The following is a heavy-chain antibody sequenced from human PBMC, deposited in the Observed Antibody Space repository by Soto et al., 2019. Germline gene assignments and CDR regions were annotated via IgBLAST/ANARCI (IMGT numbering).Heavy chain of an antibody. V-gene: IGHV1-18*01. CDR1: GYTFSSYG. J-gene: IGHJ6*01. CDR3: AREGDVPNYYYGMDI. CDR2: ISGYNGKT. D-gene: IGHD2-21*02. Sequence: ASVKVSCKASGYTFSSYGISWVRQAPGQGLEWMGWISGYNGKTNYAQKVQDRVTMTTDTSSSTVSMELRSLRSDDTAVYYCAREGDVPNYYYGMDIGGQGPTVTVPQ.